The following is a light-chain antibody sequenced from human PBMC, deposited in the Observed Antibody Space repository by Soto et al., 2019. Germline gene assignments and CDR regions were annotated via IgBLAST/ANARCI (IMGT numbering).Light chain of an antibody. J-gene: IGKJ1*01. CDR2: ATS. CDR1: QSFSGSY. CDR3: HHYGSSPWT. Sequence: EIVWTQSPGTLSLSPGERATLSCRASQSFSGSYLAWYQQKYGQAPRLLIYATSRRATGIPDRFSGSWSGTDLTLTISRLEPEEFAVYYCHHYGSSPWTFGQGTTVEIK. V-gene: IGKV3-20*01.